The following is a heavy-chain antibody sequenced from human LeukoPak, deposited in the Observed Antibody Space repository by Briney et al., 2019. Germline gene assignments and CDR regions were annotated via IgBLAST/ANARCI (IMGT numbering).Heavy chain of an antibody. Sequence: SETLSLTCAVYGGSFSGYYWSWIRQPPGKGLEWIGEINHSGSTNYNPSLKSRVTMSVDTSKNQFSLKLSSVTAADTAVYYCARELAAAGWYYYYGMDVWGQGTTVTVSS. CDR3: ARELAAAGWYYYYGMDV. V-gene: IGHV4-34*01. CDR1: GGSFSGYY. CDR2: INHSGST. J-gene: IGHJ6*02. D-gene: IGHD6-13*01.